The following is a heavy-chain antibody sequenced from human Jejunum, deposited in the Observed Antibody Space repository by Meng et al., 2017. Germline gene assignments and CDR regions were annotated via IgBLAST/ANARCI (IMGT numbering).Heavy chain of an antibody. V-gene: IGHV4-59*01. D-gene: IGHD2-15*01. J-gene: IGHJ4*02. Sequence: QVALQGSGPGLGKPSETLSLTCTVSGGSMSGYYWSWIRQPPGKGLEWIGYIYYSGSTNYNPSLKSRVTISVDKSKNQFSLKLSSVTAADTAVYYCARDGFSIGHHFDYWGQGTLVTVSS. CDR1: GGSMSGYY. CDR3: ARDGFSIGHHFDY. CDR2: IYYSGST.